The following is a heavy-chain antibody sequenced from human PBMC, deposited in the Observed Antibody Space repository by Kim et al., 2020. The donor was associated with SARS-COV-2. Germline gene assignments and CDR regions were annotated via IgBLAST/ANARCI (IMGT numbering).Heavy chain of an antibody. V-gene: IGHV3-30*18. CDR1: GFTFSSYG. Sequence: LSLTCAASGFTFSSYGMHWVRQAPGKGLEWVATISYDVNNKYYADSVKGRFTISRDNSKNTLYLQMNSLTAEDTAVYYCAKGASGSYSSYFDYWGQG. CDR3: AKGASGSYSSYFDY. CDR2: ISYDVNNK. D-gene: IGHD1-26*01. J-gene: IGHJ4*02.